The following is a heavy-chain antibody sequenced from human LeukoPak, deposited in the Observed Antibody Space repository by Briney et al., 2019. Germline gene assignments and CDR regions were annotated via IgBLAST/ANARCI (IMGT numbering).Heavy chain of an antibody. V-gene: IGHV1-2*02. CDR2: INPNSGGT. J-gene: IGHJ6*02. D-gene: IGHD6-13*01. Sequence: GASVKVSYKASGYTFTGYYMHWVRQAPGQGLEWMGWINPNSGGTNYAQKFQGRVTMTRDTSISTAYMELSSLRSEDTAVYYCAREYSSSWTAYYYYGMDVWGQGTTVTVSS. CDR3: AREYSSSWTAYYYYGMDV. CDR1: GYTFTGYY.